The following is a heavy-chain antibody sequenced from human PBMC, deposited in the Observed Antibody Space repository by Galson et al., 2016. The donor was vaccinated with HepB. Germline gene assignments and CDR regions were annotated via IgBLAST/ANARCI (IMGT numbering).Heavy chain of an antibody. J-gene: IGHJ5*02. CDR3: ATGGGDCMATSCYPHFDP. CDR2: INIFFGTT. D-gene: IGHD2-2*01. Sequence: SVKVSCKASGDTIASHTVSWARQAPGQGLEYMGGINIFFGTTNYAQSFQGRVTINADKSQSPAYMELSRLTSEDTAVYYWATGGGDCMATSCYPHFDPWGQETLVTVSS. V-gene: IGHV1-69*06. CDR1: GDTIASHT.